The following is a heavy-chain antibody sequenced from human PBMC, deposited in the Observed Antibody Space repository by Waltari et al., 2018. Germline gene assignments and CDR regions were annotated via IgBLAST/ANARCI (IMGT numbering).Heavy chain of an antibody. CDR2: MNPNSGNT. CDR1: GFTFSSYA. Sequence: VQLLESGGGLVQPGGSLRLSCAASGFTFSSYAMSWVRQAPGKGLEWMGWMNPNSGNTGYAQKFQGRVTMTRNTSISTAYMELSSLRSEDTAVYYCARGTGSGTSDVWGQGTTVTVSS. J-gene: IGHJ6*02. CDR3: ARGTGSGTSDV. D-gene: IGHD1-1*01. V-gene: IGHV1-8*02.